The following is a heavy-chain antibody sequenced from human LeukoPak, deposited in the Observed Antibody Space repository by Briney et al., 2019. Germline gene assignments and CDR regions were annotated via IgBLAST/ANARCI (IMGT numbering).Heavy chain of an antibody. CDR1: GFTFSNYW. CDR3: ARDGASFDY. Sequence: GGSLRLSCATSGFTFSNYWMTWARQSPGRRLEWVANIKGDGSGKFYVDSVKGRFTISRDNVKNSLYLQMNSLRAEDTAVYYCARDGASFDYWGQGTLVTVSS. J-gene: IGHJ4*02. CDR2: IKGDGSGK. V-gene: IGHV3-7*01.